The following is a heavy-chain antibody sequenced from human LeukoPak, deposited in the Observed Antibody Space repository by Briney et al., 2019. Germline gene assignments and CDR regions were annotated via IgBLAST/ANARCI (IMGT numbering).Heavy chain of an antibody. D-gene: IGHD1-26*01. V-gene: IGHV3-23*01. CDR1: GFTFSAYA. Sequence: PGGSLRLSCIVSGFTFSAYAMSWVRQAPGKGLEWVSVVTATGGETYYADSVRGRFIISRDNSRNTFYLQMDSLRADDTAIYHCAKGKVNHPGAFDYWGQGTLVTVSS. CDR2: VTATGGET. J-gene: IGHJ4*02. CDR3: AKGKVNHPGAFDY.